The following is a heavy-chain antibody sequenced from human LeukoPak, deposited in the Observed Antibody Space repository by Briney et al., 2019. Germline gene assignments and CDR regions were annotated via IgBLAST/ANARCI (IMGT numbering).Heavy chain of an antibody. D-gene: IGHD4-17*01. CDR3: AKDNGYYKFDY. Sequence: PGRSLRLSCAASGFTFTNYGMHWVRQAPGKGLEWVAVTWYDGSNKYYADSVKGRFTISRDNAKNSLFLQMNSLRAEDTAVYYCAKDNGYYKFDYWGQGTLVTVSS. CDR2: TWYDGSNK. CDR1: GFTFTNYG. V-gene: IGHV3-33*03. J-gene: IGHJ4*02.